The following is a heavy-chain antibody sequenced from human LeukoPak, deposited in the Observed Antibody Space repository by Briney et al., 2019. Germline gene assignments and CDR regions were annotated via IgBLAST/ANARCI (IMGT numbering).Heavy chain of an antibody. D-gene: IGHD6-13*01. CDR3: ARIGLSDKGSWALDD. Sequence: GGSLRLSCAASGFTFSAYWMTWVRQAPGKGLEWVANIRQDGSEKFCADSVRGRFTISRDNAKNSIYLQMNSLRAEDTAVYYCARIGLSDKGSWALDDWGQGTLVTVSS. CDR2: IRQDGSEK. J-gene: IGHJ4*02. CDR1: GFTFSAYW. V-gene: IGHV3-7*01.